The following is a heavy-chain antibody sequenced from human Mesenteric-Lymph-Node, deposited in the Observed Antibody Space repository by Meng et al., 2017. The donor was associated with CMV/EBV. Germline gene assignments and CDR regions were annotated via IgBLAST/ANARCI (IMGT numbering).Heavy chain of an antibody. CDR2: INHSGST. D-gene: IGHD4-23*01. CDR3: ARHQRWLKSEGGFNY. CDR1: GGSFSGYY. V-gene: IGHV4-34*01. J-gene: IGHJ4*02. Sequence: QLQLQQWGEGLLKPLETLSLPCAVYGGSFSGYYWSWIRQPPGKGLEWIGEINHSGSTNYNPSLKSRVTISVDTSKNQFSLKLSSVTAADTAVYYCARHQRWLKSEGGFNYWGQGTLVTVSS.